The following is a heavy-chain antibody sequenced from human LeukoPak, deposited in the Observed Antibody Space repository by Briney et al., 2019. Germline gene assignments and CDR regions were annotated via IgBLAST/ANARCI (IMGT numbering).Heavy chain of an antibody. CDR1: GGTFSSYA. D-gene: IGHD2-2*01. CDR3: ARGGPWARGYCSSTSCYNWFDP. J-gene: IGHJ5*02. V-gene: IGHV1-69*05. CDR2: IIPIFGTA. Sequence: PSVKVSCKASGGTFSSYAISWVRQAPEQGLEWMGGIIPIFGTANYAQKFQGRVTITTDESTSTAYMELSSLRSEDTAVYYCARGGPWARGYCSSTSCYNWFDPWGQGTLVTVSS.